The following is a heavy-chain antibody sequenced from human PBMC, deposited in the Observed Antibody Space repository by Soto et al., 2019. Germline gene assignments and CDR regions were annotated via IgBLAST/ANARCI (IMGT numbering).Heavy chain of an antibody. V-gene: IGHV4-4*02. J-gene: IGHJ5*02. CDR1: GGSISTNDW. D-gene: IGHD2-8*01. CDR3: ATRDSTNNVCHFP. Sequence: QVQLQESGPGLVKPSETLSLTCAVSGGSISTNDWWTWVRQPPGKGLEWIGDIHHTGSTTNYSPSLQSRVTVSIDKSENQFSLRLTSVTAADTAVYYCATRDSTNNVCHFPWGQGTLVTVSS. CDR2: IHHTGSTT.